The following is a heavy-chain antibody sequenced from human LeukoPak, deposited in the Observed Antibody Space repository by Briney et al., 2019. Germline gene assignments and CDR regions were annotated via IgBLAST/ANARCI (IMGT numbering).Heavy chain of an antibody. CDR2: IYPGDSDT. Sequence: GESLKISCKGSGYSFTSYWIGWVRQMPGKGLEWMGIIYPGDSDTRYSPSFQGQVTISADKSISTAYLQWSSLRASDTAMYYCARHSGSILTGPRDHFDYWGQGTLVTVSS. CDR1: GYSFTSYW. J-gene: IGHJ4*02. CDR3: ARHSGSILTGPRDHFDY. D-gene: IGHD3-9*01. V-gene: IGHV5-51*01.